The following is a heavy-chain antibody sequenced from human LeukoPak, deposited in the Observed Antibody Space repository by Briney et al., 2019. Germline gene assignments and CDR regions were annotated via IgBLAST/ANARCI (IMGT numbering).Heavy chain of an antibody. CDR3: ARVRGPYSSGWYYFDY. CDR2: IKQDGSEK. V-gene: IGHV3-7*03. CDR1: GFTFSSYW. Sequence: GGSLRLSCAVSGFTFSSYWMSLVRQAPGKGLEWVANIKQDGSEKYYVDSVKGRFTISRDNAKNSLYLQMNSLRAEDTAVYYCARVRGPYSSGWYYFDYWGQGTLVTVSS. D-gene: IGHD6-19*01. J-gene: IGHJ4*02.